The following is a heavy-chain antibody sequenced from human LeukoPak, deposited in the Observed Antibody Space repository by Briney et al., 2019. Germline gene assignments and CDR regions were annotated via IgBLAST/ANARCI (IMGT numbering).Heavy chain of an antibody. Sequence: RGSLRLSCAASGFTFSSYGMHWVRQAPGKGLEWVAVIWYDGSNKYYADSVKGRFTISRDNSKNTLHLQMNSLRAEDTAVYYCAKGSYGYYYYYYMDVWGKGTTVTVSS. CDR3: AKGSYGYYYYYYMDV. CDR1: GFTFSSYG. CDR2: IWYDGSNK. D-gene: IGHD1-26*01. V-gene: IGHV3-33*06. J-gene: IGHJ6*03.